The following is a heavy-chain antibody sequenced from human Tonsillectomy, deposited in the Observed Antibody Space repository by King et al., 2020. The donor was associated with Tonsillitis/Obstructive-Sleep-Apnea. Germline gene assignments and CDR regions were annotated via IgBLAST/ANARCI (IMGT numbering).Heavy chain of an antibody. CDR1: GGSISSYY. CDR2: IYYSGST. Sequence: VQLQESGPGLVKPSETLSLTCTVSGGSISSYYWSWIRQPPGKGLEWIGYIYYSGSTNYNPSLKSRVTISVDTSKNQFSLKLSSVTAADTAVYYCARSSGGWSWFDPWGQGTLVTVSS. D-gene: IGHD6-19*01. CDR3: ARSSGGWSWFDP. V-gene: IGHV4-59*01. J-gene: IGHJ5*02.